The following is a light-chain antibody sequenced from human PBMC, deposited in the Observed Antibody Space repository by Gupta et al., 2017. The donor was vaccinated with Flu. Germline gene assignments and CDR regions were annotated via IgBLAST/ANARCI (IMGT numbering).Light chain of an antibody. Sequence: EAVLTQSPGTLSLSPGERATLSCRASQNINNYIAWYQRKPGQAPRLLIYDASNRAAGTPRRFSGSGSGTDFTLTISSLQPEDSAIYYCHQRSNWQAFGQGTKLEIK. CDR1: QNINNY. CDR3: HQRSNWQA. J-gene: IGKJ1*01. CDR2: DAS. V-gene: IGKV3-11*01.